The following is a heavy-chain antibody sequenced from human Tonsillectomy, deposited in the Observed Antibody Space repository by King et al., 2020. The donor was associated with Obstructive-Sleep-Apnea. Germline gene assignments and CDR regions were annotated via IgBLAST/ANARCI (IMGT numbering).Heavy chain of an antibody. CDR3: VSRGGAYDAFYYYGLDV. D-gene: IGHD3-16*01. CDR2: ISSSSRYI. Sequence: VQLVESGGGLVEPGGSLRLSCAASGFTFSEYYMSWIRQAPGKGLEWLSYISSSSRYIYYADSVKGRFNISRDNAKNSLFLQMTSLTAEDTAVYYCVSRGGAYDAFYYYGLDVWGQGTTVTVSS. J-gene: IGHJ6*02. CDR1: GFTFSEYY. V-gene: IGHV3-11*06.